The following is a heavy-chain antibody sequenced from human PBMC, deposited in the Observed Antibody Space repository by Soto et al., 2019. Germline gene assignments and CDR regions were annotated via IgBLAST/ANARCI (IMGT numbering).Heavy chain of an antibody. Sequence: GASVKVSCKASGGTFSSYAISWVRQAPGQGLEWMGGIIPIFGTANYAQKFQGRVTITADESTSTAYMELSSLRSEDTAVYYCARTLKRITMIANPENDAFDIWGQGTMVTVSS. J-gene: IGHJ3*02. CDR1: GGTFSSYA. V-gene: IGHV1-69*13. CDR3: ARTLKRITMIANPENDAFDI. D-gene: IGHD3-22*01. CDR2: IIPIFGTA.